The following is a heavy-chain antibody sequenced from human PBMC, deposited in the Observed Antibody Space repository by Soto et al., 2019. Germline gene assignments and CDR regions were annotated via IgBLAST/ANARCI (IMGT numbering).Heavy chain of an antibody. CDR1: GGSISSYY. CDR3: ARNSEYSSSTDY. CDR2: ISASGST. J-gene: IGHJ4*02. D-gene: IGHD6-6*01. V-gene: IGHV4-59*01. Sequence: SKTLSLTCAVSGGSISSYYWSWIRQPPGKGLEWIGYISASGSTNYNPSLKSRVTISVDTSTNEFSLELRSMTAADTAVYYCARNSEYSSSTDYWGQGTLVTVSS.